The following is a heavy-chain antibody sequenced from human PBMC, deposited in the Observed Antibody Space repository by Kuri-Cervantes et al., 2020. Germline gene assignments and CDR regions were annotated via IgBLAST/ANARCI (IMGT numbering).Heavy chain of an antibody. J-gene: IGHJ3*02. Sequence: ASVKVSCKASGYTFTSYGINWVRQATGQGLEWMGWMNPNSGNTGYAQKFQGRVTMTRNTSISTAYMELSSLRSEDTAVYYCARWRADYGDAFDIWGQGTMVTVSS. D-gene: IGHD4-17*01. V-gene: IGHV1-8*02. CDR3: ARWRADYGDAFDI. CDR1: GYTFTSYG. CDR2: MNPNSGNT.